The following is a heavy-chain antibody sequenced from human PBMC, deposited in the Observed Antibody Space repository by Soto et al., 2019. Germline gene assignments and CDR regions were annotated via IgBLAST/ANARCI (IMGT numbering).Heavy chain of an antibody. D-gene: IGHD3-3*01. Sequence: TPSLTCTVTGVPISIGDYYRSWIRQPPGKGLEWIGYIYYSGSTYYNPSLKSLVTISVDTSKNQFSLKLSSVTAADTAVYYCSRAPITIFGVVIIGGYYYYGMDVWGQGTTVTVSS. CDR3: SRAPITIFGVVIIGGYYYYGMDV. CDR1: GVPISIGDYY. V-gene: IGHV4-30-4*01. CDR2: IYYSGST. J-gene: IGHJ6*02.